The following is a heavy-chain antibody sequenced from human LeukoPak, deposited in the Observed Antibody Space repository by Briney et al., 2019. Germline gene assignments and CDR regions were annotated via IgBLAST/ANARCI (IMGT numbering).Heavy chain of an antibody. CDR3: ARTSGWSSVDAFDI. J-gene: IGHJ3*02. CDR2: ISSSSSYI. V-gene: IGHV3-21*01. CDR1: GFTFSSYS. Sequence: PGGSLRLSCAASGFTFSSYSMNWVRQAPGKGLEWVSSISSSSSYIYYADSVKGRLTISRDNAKNSLYLQMNSLRAEDTAVYYCARTSGWSSVDAFDIWGQGTMVTVSS. D-gene: IGHD6-19*01.